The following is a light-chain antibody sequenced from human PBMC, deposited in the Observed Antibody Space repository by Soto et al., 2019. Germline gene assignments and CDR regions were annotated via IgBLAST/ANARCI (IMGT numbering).Light chain of an antibody. V-gene: IGKV1-39*01. CDR1: QSVSNY. Sequence: DLQMTQSPSSLSASVGDRVTITCRASQSVSNYLNWYQLRPGKAPKLLIYAASSLQSGVPSRFSGSGSGTDFTLTISSLQPEDFASYYCQQSYSAPLTFGGGTKVEIK. CDR2: AAS. CDR3: QQSYSAPLT. J-gene: IGKJ4*01.